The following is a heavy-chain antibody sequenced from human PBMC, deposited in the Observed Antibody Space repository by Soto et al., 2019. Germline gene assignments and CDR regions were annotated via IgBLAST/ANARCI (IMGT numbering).Heavy chain of an antibody. D-gene: IGHD1-7*01. V-gene: IGHV4-39*07. CDR3: ARGTRITGTEGPKKYFDY. Sequence: PSGSMYLASTVAGGTISSTSYYGGWIRQPPGKGLEWIGSIYYSGSTYYNPSLKSRVTISVDTSKNQFSLKLSSVTAADTAVYYCARGTRITGTEGPKKYFDYWGQGTLVTVSS. CDR2: IYYSGST. CDR1: GGTISSTSYY. J-gene: IGHJ4*02.